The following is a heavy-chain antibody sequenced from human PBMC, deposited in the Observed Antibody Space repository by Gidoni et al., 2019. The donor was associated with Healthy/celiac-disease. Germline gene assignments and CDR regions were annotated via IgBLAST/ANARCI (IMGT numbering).Heavy chain of an antibody. V-gene: IGHV4-61*02. CDR1: GCSLSRVSYY. CDR2: IYTSGTT. J-gene: IGHJ3*02. D-gene: IGHD3-16*01. CDR3: AGVSPGGSWDAFEI. Sequence: QVQLQESGPGLVKPSQTLSLTCTVSGCSLSRVSYYWRWIRQPAGKGREGMGRIYTSGTTNYDPSLKSRVSMSVDTSKNHFSLKLSSVTAADTAVYYCAGVSPGGSWDAFEIWGQGTVVTVSS.